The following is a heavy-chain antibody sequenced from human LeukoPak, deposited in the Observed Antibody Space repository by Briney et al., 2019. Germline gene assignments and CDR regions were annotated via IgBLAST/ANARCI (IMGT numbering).Heavy chain of an antibody. CDR1: GFTFSSYW. CDR2: INSDGSST. CDR3: AKAMKMATIGPYFDY. Sequence: AGGSLRLSCAASGFTFSSYWMHWVRQAPGKGLVWVSRINSDGSSTSYADSVKGRFTISRDNAKNSLYLQMNSLRAEDTALYYCAKAMKMATIGPYFDYWGQGTLVTVSS. D-gene: IGHD5-24*01. V-gene: IGHV3-74*01. J-gene: IGHJ4*02.